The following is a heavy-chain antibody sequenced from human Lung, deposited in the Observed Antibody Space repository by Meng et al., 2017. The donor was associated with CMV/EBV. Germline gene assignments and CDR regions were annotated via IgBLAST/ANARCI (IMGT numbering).Heavy chain of an antibody. CDR1: GFTFSTYW. V-gene: IGHV3-74*01. D-gene: IGHD2-15*01. CDR2: IDSEGSTT. Sequence: GESPKISCAASGFTFSTYWMHWVRQARGKGPEWVSRIDSEGSTTNYADSVKGRFTISRDNAKNTLYLEMNSPRAEDTAVYYCASARGVVRYAFDIWGQGTXVTVAS. J-gene: IGHJ3*02. CDR3: ASARGVVRYAFDI.